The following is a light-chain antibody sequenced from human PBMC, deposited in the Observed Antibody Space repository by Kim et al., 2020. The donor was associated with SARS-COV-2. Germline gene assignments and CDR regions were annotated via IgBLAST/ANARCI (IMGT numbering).Light chain of an antibody. CDR1: ALPKQY. CDR3: QSSDSSDTFWV. J-gene: IGLJ3*02. CDR2: EDT. V-gene: IGLV3-25*03. Sequence: SYELTQPPSVSVSPGQTARITCSGDALPKQYAYWFQQKPGQAPVLVIYEDTERPSGIPERFYGSTSGTTVTLTISGVQAEDEADYYCQSSDSSDTFWVFGGGTQLTVL.